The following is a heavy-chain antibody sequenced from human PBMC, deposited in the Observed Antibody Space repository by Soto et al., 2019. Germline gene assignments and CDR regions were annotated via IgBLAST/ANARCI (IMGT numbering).Heavy chain of an antibody. CDR1: GYRFTNYW. D-gene: IGHD1-1*01. V-gene: IGHV5-10-1*01. CDR2: INPSDSYT. Sequence: PGESLKISCKGSGYRFTNYWITWVRQMPGKGLEWMGRINPSDSYTNYSPSFQGHVTISADKSISTAYLQWSSLKASDTAMYYCARHVVGARGWVEEPLWGQGTLVTVSS. CDR3: ARHVVGARGWVEEPL. J-gene: IGHJ4*02.